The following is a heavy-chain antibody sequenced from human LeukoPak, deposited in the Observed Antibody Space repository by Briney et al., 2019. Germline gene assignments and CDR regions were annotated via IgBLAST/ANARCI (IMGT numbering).Heavy chain of an antibody. Sequence: GSLRLSCAASGFTFSSYAMSWVRQAPGKGLGWVSAINPTGGSTYYADSVKGRFTISRDNSKNTLYLQMNSLRAEDTAVYFCASAGSHSYFDSWGPGTLVTVSS. V-gene: IGHV3-23*01. J-gene: IGHJ4*02. CDR1: GFTFSSYA. D-gene: IGHD6-13*01. CDR3: ASAGSHSYFDS. CDR2: INPTGGST.